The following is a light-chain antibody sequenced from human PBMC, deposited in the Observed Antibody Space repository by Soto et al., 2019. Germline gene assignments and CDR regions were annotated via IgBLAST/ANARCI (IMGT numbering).Light chain of an antibody. CDR1: SSDIGGYNY. CDR3: SSYTSTTTLYV. Sequence: QSALTQPASVSGSPGQSITISCTGTSSDIGGYNYVSWYQKLPGKAPKLMIYEVSSRPSGVSTRFSGSKPGNTASLTISGLQAEDEADYYCSSYTSTTTLYVFGTGTKLTVL. CDR2: EVS. V-gene: IGLV2-14*01. J-gene: IGLJ1*01.